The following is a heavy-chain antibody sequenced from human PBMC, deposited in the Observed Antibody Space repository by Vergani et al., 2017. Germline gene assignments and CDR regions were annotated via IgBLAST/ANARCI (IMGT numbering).Heavy chain of an antibody. D-gene: IGHD4-17*01. CDR2: IGYDGRIK. CDR1: GFSFNTYG. CDR3: AKXGRENSDYGNFDY. Sequence: QVQLVETGGGVVQPGGSLRLYCATSGFSFNTYGAHWVRQAPGKGLEWVAFIGYDGRIKYNVDSVKGRFTISRDTSKKTLSLQMRSLRADDTAVYYCAKXGRENSDYGNFDYWGQGTLVTVSS. J-gene: IGHJ4*02. V-gene: IGHV3-30*02.